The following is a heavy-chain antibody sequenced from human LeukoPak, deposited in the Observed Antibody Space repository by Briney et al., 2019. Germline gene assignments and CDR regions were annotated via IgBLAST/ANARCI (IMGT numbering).Heavy chain of an antibody. CDR3: ARYSGYDFLDYFDY. D-gene: IGHD5-12*01. V-gene: IGHV3-7*01. J-gene: IGHJ4*02. CDR1: GFTFSRSW. CDR2: IKQDGSEK. Sequence: GGSLRLSCAASGFTFSRSWMSWVRQAPGKGLEWVANIKQDGSEKYYVDSVKGRFTISRDNAKNSLYLQMNSLRAEDTAVYYCARYSGYDFLDYFDYWGRGTLVTVSS.